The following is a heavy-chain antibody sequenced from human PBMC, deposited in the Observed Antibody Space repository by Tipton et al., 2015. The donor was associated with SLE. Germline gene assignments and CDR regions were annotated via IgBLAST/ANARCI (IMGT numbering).Heavy chain of an antibody. D-gene: IGHD6-19*01. Sequence: TLSLTCAVYGGSFSGYYWSWIRQPPGKGLEWIGEINHSGSTNYKPSLKSRVTISVDTSKNQFSLKLSSVTAADTAVYYCARGNRGSSGWYGAFDIWGQGTMVTVSS. CDR1: GGSFSGYY. CDR3: ARGNRGSSGWYGAFDI. V-gene: IGHV4-34*01. J-gene: IGHJ3*02. CDR2: INHSGST.